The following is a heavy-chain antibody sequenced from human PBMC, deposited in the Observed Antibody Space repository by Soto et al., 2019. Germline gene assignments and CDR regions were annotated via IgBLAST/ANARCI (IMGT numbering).Heavy chain of an antibody. CDR3: AREKFMYYDLWSATTGGGMDV. Sequence: SETLSLTCTVSGGSISSYYWSWIRQPPGKGLEWIGYIYYSGSTNYNPSLKSRVTISVDTSKNQFSLKLSSVTAADTAVYYCAREKFMYYDLWSATTGGGMDVWGQGTTVTVSS. J-gene: IGHJ6*02. CDR2: IYYSGST. V-gene: IGHV4-59*01. D-gene: IGHD3-3*01. CDR1: GGSISSYY.